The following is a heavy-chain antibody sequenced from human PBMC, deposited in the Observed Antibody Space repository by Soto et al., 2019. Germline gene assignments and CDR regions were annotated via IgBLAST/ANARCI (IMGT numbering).Heavy chain of an antibody. CDR2: ISGGGGSA. Sequence: EVQLLESGGDFVQPGGSLRLSCAASGFTFSNYAMSWVRQAPGKGLEWVSTISGGGGSAYYADPVKGRFIISRDHSKNTLYLQMKSTRAEDTAVYYCAKGGCSGYSCYPCDYWGQGTLVTVAS. J-gene: IGHJ4*02. CDR1: GFTFSNYA. V-gene: IGHV3-23*01. CDR3: AKGGCSGYSCYPCDY. D-gene: IGHD3-3*01.